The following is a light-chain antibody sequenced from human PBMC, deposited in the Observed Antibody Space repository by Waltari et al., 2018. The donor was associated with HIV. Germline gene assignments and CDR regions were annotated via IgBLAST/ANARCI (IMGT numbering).Light chain of an antibody. CDR2: ESF. Sequence: DIVMTQTPLSLSVTPGQPASISCTSNQSLLFSDGKTYLSWYMHKPGQTPQLLIYESFNRFSGVPDRFSGSGSGTDFTLKISRVEADDVGVYYCMQSRQVPLTFGGGTKVEIK. J-gene: IGKJ4*01. V-gene: IGKV2D-29*01. CDR1: QSLLFSDGKTY. CDR3: MQSRQVPLT.